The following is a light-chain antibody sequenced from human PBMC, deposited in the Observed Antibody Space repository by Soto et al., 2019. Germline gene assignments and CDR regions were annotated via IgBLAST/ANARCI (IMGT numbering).Light chain of an antibody. CDR2: DVT. CDR1: SSDVGRYNY. Sequence: QSVLTQPRSVSGSPGQSVTISCTGTSSDVGRYNYVSWYQQHPGKAPKLIIYDVTKRPSGVPDRFSGSKSGNTASLTISGLQAEDAADYYCCSYAGSYTHVFGTGTKLTVL. V-gene: IGLV2-11*01. J-gene: IGLJ1*01. CDR3: CSYAGSYTHV.